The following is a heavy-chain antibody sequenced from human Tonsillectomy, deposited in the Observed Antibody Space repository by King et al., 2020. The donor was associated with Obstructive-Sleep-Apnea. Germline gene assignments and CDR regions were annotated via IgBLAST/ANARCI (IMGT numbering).Heavy chain of an antibody. Sequence: QLQESGPGLVKPSETLSLTCTVSGGSINTYYWSWLRQPPGKGLEWIGYIYYSGNTNYSPSLKSRVTMSVDRPKNQFSLRVNSVTAADTAVYYCARLLQLERHPLSGYYYYGMDVWGQGTTVTVSS. CDR1: GGSINTYY. CDR3: ARLLQLERHPLSGYYYYGMDV. CDR2: IYYSGNT. V-gene: IGHV4-59*01. D-gene: IGHD1-1*01. J-gene: IGHJ6*02.